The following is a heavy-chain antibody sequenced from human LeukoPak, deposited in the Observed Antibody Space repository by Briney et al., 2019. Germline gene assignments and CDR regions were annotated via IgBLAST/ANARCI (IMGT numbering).Heavy chain of an antibody. J-gene: IGHJ4*02. CDR3: GREMPWGSVDY. CDR1: GDSVSSNSGV. D-gene: IGHD7-27*01. Sequence: SQTLSLTCAISGDSVSSNSGVWNWIRQSPSRGLEWLGRTYYRSKWYNDYAVSVKGRITINPDTSKNQFSLHLNSVTPEDTAVYYCGREMPWGSVDYWGQGILVTVSS. CDR2: TYYRSKWYN. V-gene: IGHV6-1*01.